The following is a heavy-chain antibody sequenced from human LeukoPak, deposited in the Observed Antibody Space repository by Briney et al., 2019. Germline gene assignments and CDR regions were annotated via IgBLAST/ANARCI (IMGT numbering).Heavy chain of an antibody. Sequence: SGGSLRLSCAASGFTFSSYEMNWVRQAPGKGLEWVSYISSSGSTIYYADSVKGRFTISRDNAKNSLYLQMNSLRAEDTAVYYCAREGGNWFDPWGQGTLVTVSS. CDR2: ISSSGSTI. V-gene: IGHV3-48*03. CDR1: GFTFSSYE. CDR3: AREGGNWFDP. D-gene: IGHD3-16*01. J-gene: IGHJ5*02.